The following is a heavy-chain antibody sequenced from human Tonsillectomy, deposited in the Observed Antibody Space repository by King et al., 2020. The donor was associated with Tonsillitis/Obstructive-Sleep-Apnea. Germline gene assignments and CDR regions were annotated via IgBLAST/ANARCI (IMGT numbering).Heavy chain of an antibody. CDR1: GFTFDDYA. D-gene: IGHD2-15*01. Sequence: VQLVESGGGLVQPGRSLRLSCAASGFTFDDYAMHWVRQAPGKGLEWVSGISWNSGSIGYADSVKGRFTISRDNAKNSLYLQMNSLRAEDMALYYCAKDGCSGGSCYSLYYYYMDVWGKGTTVTVSS. CDR2: ISWNSGSI. V-gene: IGHV3-9*03. CDR3: AKDGCSGGSCYSLYYYYMDV. J-gene: IGHJ6*03.